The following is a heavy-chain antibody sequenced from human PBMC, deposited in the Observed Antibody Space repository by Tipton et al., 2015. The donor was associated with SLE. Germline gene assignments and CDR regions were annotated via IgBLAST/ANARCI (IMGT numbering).Heavy chain of an antibody. CDR2: IYYSGST. V-gene: IGHV4-59*08. J-gene: IGHJ4*02. CDR3: AGQSESDSSAYSLRY. CDR1: DGSISDYY. D-gene: IGHD3-22*01. Sequence: LRLSCTVSDGSISDYYWSWIRQAPGKGLELIGSIYYSGSTNYNPSLKSRVTISLDTSKSQFSLKLNSVTAADTAVYYCAGQSESDSSAYSLRYWGQGTLVTVSS.